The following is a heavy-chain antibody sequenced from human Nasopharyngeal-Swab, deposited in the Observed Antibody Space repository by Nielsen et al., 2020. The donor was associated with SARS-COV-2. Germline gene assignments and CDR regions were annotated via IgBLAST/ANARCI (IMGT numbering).Heavy chain of an antibody. Sequence: GESLKISCAASGFTFSSYSMNWVRQAPGKGLEWVAVISYDGSNKYYADSVKGRFTISRDNSKNTLYLQMNSLRAEDTAVYYCARDSNNWRGYSYGTTRGDYWGQGTLVTVSS. CDR1: GFTFSSYS. D-gene: IGHD5-18*01. CDR3: ARDSNNWRGYSYGTTRGDY. V-gene: IGHV3-30*03. CDR2: ISYDGSNK. J-gene: IGHJ4*02.